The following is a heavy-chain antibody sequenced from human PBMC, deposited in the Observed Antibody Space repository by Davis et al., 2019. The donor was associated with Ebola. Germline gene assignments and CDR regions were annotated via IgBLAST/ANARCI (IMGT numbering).Heavy chain of an antibody. V-gene: IGHV3-74*01. Sequence: GESLKISCAASGFTFSSYWMHWVRQAPGKGLVWVSRINSDGSSTSYADSVKGRFTISRDNAKNTLYLQMNSLRAEDTAVYYCAKEQTEEGYYYGSGPLGWFDPWGQGTLVTVSS. CDR1: GFTFSSYW. D-gene: IGHD3-10*01. CDR3: AKEQTEEGYYYGSGPLGWFDP. CDR2: INSDGSST. J-gene: IGHJ5*02.